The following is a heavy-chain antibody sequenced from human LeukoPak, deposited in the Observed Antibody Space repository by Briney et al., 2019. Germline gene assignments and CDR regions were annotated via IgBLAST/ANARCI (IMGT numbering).Heavy chain of an antibody. CDR1: GFTFSSYS. V-gene: IGHV3-48*01. Sequence: PGGSLKLSCAASGFTFSSYSMNWVRQAPGKGLEWVSYISSSSSTIYYADSVKGRFTISRDSAKNSLYLQMNSLRAEDTAVYYCARAPPDYGGYTNDYWGQGTLVTVSS. J-gene: IGHJ4*02. CDR3: ARAPPDYGGYTNDY. D-gene: IGHD4-23*01. CDR2: ISSSSSTI.